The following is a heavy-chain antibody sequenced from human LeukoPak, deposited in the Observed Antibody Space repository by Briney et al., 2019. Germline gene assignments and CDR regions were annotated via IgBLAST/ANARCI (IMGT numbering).Heavy chain of an antibody. D-gene: IGHD3-22*01. J-gene: IGHJ3*02. CDR1: GYSFTSYW. CDR2: IYPGDSDT. V-gene: IGHV5-51*01. CDR3: ARRPAVGYYYDSSGYYHDAFDI. Sequence: GESLKISCKGSGYSFTSYWIGWVRLMPGKGLEWMGIIYPGDSDTRYSPSFQGQVTISADKSISTAYLQWSSLKASDTAMYYCARRPAVGYYYDSSGYYHDAFDIWGQGTMVTVSS.